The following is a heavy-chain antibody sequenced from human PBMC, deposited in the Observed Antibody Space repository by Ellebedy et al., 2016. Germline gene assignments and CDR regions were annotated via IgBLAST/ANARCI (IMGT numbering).Heavy chain of an antibody. J-gene: IGHJ4*02. D-gene: IGHD1-1*01. Sequence: SETLSLTCDAFGVSFSGYDWSWLRQPPGKGLEWIGEINHSGSTSYNPSLNSRVTIFVDTSKSQFSLNLTSVTAADTAVYYCAREGLEMKWGQGTLVTVSS. CDR3: AREGLEMK. V-gene: IGHV4-34*01. CDR2: INHSGST. CDR1: GVSFSGYD.